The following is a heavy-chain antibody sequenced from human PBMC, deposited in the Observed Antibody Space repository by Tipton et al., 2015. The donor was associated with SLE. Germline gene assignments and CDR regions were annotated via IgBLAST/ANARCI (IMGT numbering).Heavy chain of an antibody. J-gene: IGHJ6*02. D-gene: IGHD3-16*01. CDR1: GFTFDDYA. V-gene: IGHV3-9*01. Sequence: SGFTFDDYAMHWVRQAPGKGLEWVSALSWNSGSIGYADFVKGRFTISRDNAKNSLYLQMNSLRAEDTALYYCTKDIGALPGFGMDVWGQGTTVTVSS. CDR2: LSWNSGSI. CDR3: TKDIGALPGFGMDV.